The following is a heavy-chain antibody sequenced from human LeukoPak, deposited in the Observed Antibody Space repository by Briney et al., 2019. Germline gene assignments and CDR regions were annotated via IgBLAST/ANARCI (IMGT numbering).Heavy chain of an antibody. CDR3: ARIEDSSGYYYH. CDR2: INPSGGST. Sequence: ASVKISCKASGYTFTSYYMHWVRQAPGQGLEWMGIINPSGGSTSYAQKFKGRVTMTTDTSTSTVYMELRSLRSENTALYYCARIEDSSGYYYHWGQGTLVTVSS. J-gene: IGHJ5*02. V-gene: IGHV1-46*01. CDR1: GYTFTSYY. D-gene: IGHD3-22*01.